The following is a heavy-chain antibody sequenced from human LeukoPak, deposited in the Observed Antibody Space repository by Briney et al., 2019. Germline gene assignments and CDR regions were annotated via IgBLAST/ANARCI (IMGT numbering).Heavy chain of an antibody. CDR2: MNPNSGNT. CDR3: ASLTATHARSDAFDI. Sequence: ASVKVSCKASGYTFTSYDINLVRQATGLGLEWMGWMNPNSGNTGYAQKFQGRVTITRNTSISTAYMELSSLRSEDTAVYYCASLTATHARSDAFDIWGQGTMVTVSS. D-gene: IGHD5-18*01. J-gene: IGHJ3*02. CDR1: GYTFTSYD. V-gene: IGHV1-8*03.